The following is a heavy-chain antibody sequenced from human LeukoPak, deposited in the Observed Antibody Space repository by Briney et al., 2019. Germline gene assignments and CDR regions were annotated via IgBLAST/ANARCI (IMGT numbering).Heavy chain of an antibody. D-gene: IGHD4-17*01. CDR3: VRDNDYVPAY. V-gene: IGHV1-18*01. Sequence: GASVKVSCKASGYTFTSYGISWVRQAPGQGLEWMAWISTSNGNTNFAQKFQGRVTMTTDTSTSTAYMELRSLRSDDTAVYYCVRDNDYVPAYCGQGTLVIVSS. CDR2: ISTSNGNT. J-gene: IGHJ4*02. CDR1: GYTFTSYG.